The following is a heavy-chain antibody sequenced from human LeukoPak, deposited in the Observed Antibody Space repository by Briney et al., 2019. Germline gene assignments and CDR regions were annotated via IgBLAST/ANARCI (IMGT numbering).Heavy chain of an antibody. CDR3: ARATPTGYSSGWYSDPFDY. Sequence: GASVKVSCKASGGTFSSYAINWVRQAPGQGLEWMGGVIPIFGTANYAQKFQGRVTITTDESTSTAYMELSSLRSEDTAVYYCARATPTGYSSGWYSDPFDYWGQGTLVTVSS. CDR1: GGTFSSYA. CDR2: VIPIFGTA. J-gene: IGHJ4*02. V-gene: IGHV1-69*05. D-gene: IGHD6-19*01.